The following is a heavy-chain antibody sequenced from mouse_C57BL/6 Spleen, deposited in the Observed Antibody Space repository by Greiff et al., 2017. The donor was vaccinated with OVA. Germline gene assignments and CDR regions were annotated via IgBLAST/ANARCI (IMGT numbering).Heavy chain of an antibody. CDR3: ARPIYYGYDGGYYCDY. CDR1: GFNIKNTY. J-gene: IGHJ2*01. Sequence: EVQLQQSVAELVRPGASVKLSCTASGFNIKNTYMHWVKQRPEQGLEWIGRIDPANGNTKYAPKFQGKATITADTSSNTAYLQPSSLTSEDTAIYYCARPIYYGYDGGYYCDYWGQGTTLTVSS. D-gene: IGHD2-2*01. CDR2: IDPANGNT. V-gene: IGHV14-3*01.